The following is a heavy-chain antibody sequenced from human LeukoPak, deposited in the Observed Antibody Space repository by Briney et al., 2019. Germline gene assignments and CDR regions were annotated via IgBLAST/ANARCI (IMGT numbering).Heavy chain of an antibody. CDR1: GDSITDYY. J-gene: IGHJ5*02. CDR3: ARGGVGPTTNWFDP. D-gene: IGHD1-26*01. V-gene: IGHV4-59*12. CDR2: IYHTGST. Sequence: SETLSLTCNVSGDSITDYYWSWIRQPPGKGLEWIGYIYHTGSTYYNPSLASRVTISVDRSKNQFSLRLTSVTAADTAVFYCARGGVGPTTNWFDPWGQGTLVTVSS.